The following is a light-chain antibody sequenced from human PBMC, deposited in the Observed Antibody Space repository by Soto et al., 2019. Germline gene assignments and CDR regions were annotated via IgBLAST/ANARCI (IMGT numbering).Light chain of an antibody. CDR1: SGHSNYA. J-gene: IGLJ1*01. V-gene: IGLV4-69*01. CDR2: LNSDGSH. Sequence: VLTQSPSASASLGASVKLTCTLSSGHSNYAIAWHQQQPEKGPRYLMKLNSDGSHFKGDGIPDRFSGSSSGAERYLTISTLQSEDEADYYCQTWGTGIHVFGTGTKPTVL. CDR3: QTWGTGIHV.